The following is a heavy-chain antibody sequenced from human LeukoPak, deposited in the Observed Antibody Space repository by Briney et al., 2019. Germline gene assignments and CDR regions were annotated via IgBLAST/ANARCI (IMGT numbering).Heavy chain of an antibody. J-gene: IGHJ6*03. Sequence: PSETLSLTCTVSGGSISSSSYYWGWICQPPGKGLEWTGSIFYSGSTYYNPSPKSRVTISVDTSKNQFSLKLSSVTASDTAMYYCARLGYCDSSSCYLHYHYYMDVWGKGPRSPSP. CDR3: ARLGYCDSSSCYLHYHYYMDV. V-gene: IGHV4-39*01. CDR1: GGSISSSSYY. CDR2: IFYSGST. D-gene: IGHD2-2*01.